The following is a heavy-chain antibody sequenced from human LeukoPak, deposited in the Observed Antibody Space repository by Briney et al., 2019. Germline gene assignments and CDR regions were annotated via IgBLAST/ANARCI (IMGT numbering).Heavy chain of an antibody. J-gene: IGHJ4*02. D-gene: IGHD1-7*01. CDR1: GFTFSPYT. Sequence: GGSLRLSCAVSGFTFSPYTMNWVRQAPGQGLEWVSIIYSGGTTYYADSVKGRFTISRDNSKNTLYLQMNSLRVEDTAVYYCAKRPVIDPKSITGTKWTLDSWGQGTLVTVSS. V-gene: IGHV3-66*02. CDR3: AKRPVIDPKSITGTKWTLDS. CDR2: IYSGGTT.